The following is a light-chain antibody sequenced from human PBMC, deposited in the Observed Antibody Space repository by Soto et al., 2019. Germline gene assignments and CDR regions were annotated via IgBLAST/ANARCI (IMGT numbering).Light chain of an antibody. J-gene: IGLJ2*01. Sequence: QLVLTQSPSASASLGASVKLTCTLNSGHSSYAIAWHQQQPEKGPRYLMKLNSDGSHSKGDGIPDRSSGSSSGADRYLTISSLPSEDEADYCCQTWGTGIQVFGGGTKLTVL. CDR3: QTWGTGIQV. CDR2: LNSDGSH. CDR1: SGHSSYA. V-gene: IGLV4-69*01.